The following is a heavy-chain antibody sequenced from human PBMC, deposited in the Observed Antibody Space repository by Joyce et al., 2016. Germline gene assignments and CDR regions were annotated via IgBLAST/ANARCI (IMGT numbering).Heavy chain of an antibody. V-gene: IGHV3-33*01. Sequence: VQLVESGGGVVQPGTSLRLSCEACSSTISGYCMHWVRQAPGKVLEWVALIWKDVGLKYYADSVQGRFTISRDNSKNTLYFEMNSLRGEDTAVYYCTRDGGSNGWYSEDWGQGTLVTVS. CDR1: SSTISGYC. CDR2: IWKDVGLK. J-gene: IGHJ4*02. D-gene: IGHD6-19*01. CDR3: TRDGGSNGWYSED.